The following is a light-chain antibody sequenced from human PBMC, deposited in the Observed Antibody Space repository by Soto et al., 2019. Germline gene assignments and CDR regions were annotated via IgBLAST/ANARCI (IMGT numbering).Light chain of an antibody. CDR1: SSDVGSYNY. J-gene: IGLJ1*01. Sequence: QSALTQPASVSGSPGQSITISCTGTSSDVGSYNYVSWYQQHPGKAHKFMIYDVSNRPSGGSNRCSGSKSGDTAALIISALQHKDEAAYYCSSYTTSNTRQIVFGIGTKLTVL. CDR2: DVS. V-gene: IGLV2-14*01. CDR3: SSYTTSNTRQIV.